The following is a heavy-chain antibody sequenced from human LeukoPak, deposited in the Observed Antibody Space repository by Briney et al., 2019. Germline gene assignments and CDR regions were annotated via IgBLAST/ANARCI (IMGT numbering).Heavy chain of an antibody. CDR3: ARDQSIYGYEIFDY. Sequence: PGGSLRLSCAASGFTFSDHYMAWIRQAPGKGLEWVSFISCSSGYANYADSVKGRFTISRDNAKNSLYLQMNSLRAEDTAVYYCARDQSIYGYEIFDYWGQGILVTVSS. J-gene: IGHJ4*02. CDR1: GFTFSDHY. D-gene: IGHD5-12*01. V-gene: IGHV3-11*05. CDR2: ISCSSGYA.